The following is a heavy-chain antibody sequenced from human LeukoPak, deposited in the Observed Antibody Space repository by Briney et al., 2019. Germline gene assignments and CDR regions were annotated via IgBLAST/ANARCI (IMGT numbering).Heavy chain of an antibody. CDR2: ISGSGGST. D-gene: IGHD4-11*01. V-gene: IGHV3-23*01. Sequence: GSLRLSCSTSGFTLCSYCMNWGRQAPGEGLGWVPAISGSGGSTYYADSVKGRFTISRDNSKNTLYLQMNSLRAEDTAVYYCAKMSSDYSNNGWYWGQGTLVTVSS. CDR3: AKMSSDYSNNGWY. J-gene: IGHJ4*02. CDR1: GFTLCSYC.